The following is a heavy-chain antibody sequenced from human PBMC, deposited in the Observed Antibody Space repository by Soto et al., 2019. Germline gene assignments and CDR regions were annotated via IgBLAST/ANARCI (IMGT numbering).Heavy chain of an antibody. CDR2: IQSGGPT. J-gene: IGHJ6*04. V-gene: IGHV3-66*01. Sequence: GGSLRLSCAASGFTVSSKYMSWVRQAPGKGLEWVSLIQSGGPTYYADSVKGRFTISRDTSENTLHLQMDSLRAEDTAVYYCARDVVLCDGGRCYGVPLDVWGKGTTFTVPS. CDR3: ARDVVLCDGGRCYGVPLDV. CDR1: GFTVSSKY. D-gene: IGHD2-15*01.